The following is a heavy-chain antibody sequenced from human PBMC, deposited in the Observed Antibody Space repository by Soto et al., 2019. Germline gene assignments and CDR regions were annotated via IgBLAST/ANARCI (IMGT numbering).Heavy chain of an antibody. J-gene: IGHJ4*02. D-gene: IGHD4-17*01. CDR2: IYHSGST. CDR3: ARSQTTVNSYDY. V-gene: IGHV4-30-2*01. CDR1: GGSISSGGYS. Sequence: PSETLSLTCAVSGGSISSGGYSWSWIRQPPGKGLEWIGYIYHSGSTYYNPSLKSRVTISVDRSKNQFSLKLSSVTAADTAVYYCARSQTTVNSYDYWGQGTLVTVSS.